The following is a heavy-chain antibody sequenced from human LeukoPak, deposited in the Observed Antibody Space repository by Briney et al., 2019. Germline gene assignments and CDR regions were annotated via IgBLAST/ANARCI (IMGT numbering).Heavy chain of an antibody. CDR2: IYSTGST. CDR3: ARDDYKENEYYFDF. J-gene: IGHJ4*02. CDR1: GGSISSGSYY. V-gene: IGHV4-61*02. D-gene: IGHD4-11*01. Sequence: SETLSLTCTVSGGSISSGSYYWSWIRQPAGKGLEWIGRIYSTGSTNYNPSLKSRVTISVDTSRNQFSLRLSPVTAADTAVYYCARDDYKENEYYFDFWGQGTLVTVSS.